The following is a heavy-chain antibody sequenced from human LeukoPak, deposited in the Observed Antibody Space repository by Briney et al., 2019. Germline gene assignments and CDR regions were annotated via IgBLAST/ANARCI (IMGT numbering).Heavy chain of an antibody. CDR2: IIPIFGTA. CDR1: GGTFSSYA. J-gene: IGHJ4*02. D-gene: IGHD6-19*01. V-gene: IGHV1-69*13. Sequence: RASVKVSCKASGGTFSSYAISWVRQAPGQGLEWMGGIIPIFGTANYAQKFQGRVTITADESTSTAYMELSSLRSEDTAVYYCARGGSLAVAPHQYYFDYWGQGTLVTVSS. CDR3: ARGGSLAVAPHQYYFDY.